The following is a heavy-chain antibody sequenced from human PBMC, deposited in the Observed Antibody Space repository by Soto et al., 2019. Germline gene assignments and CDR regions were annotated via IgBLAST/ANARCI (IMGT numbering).Heavy chain of an antibody. Sequence: PSETLSLTCAVSGDSLTNSAYFWTWIRQHPGKGLEWLGYIFSGGITYYSRSLKGRLTISMGTFQNHFSLKLTSVTAADTAIFYCARGYGITGAKAFNYWGQGAKVTVSS. V-gene: IGHV4-31*11. CDR2: IFSGGIT. J-gene: IGHJ4*02. CDR1: GDSLTNSAYF. CDR3: ARGYGITGAKAFNY. D-gene: IGHD1-20*01.